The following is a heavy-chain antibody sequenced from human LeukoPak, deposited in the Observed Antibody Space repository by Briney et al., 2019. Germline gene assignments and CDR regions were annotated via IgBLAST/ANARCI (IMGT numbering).Heavy chain of an antibody. CDR1: GYTFTSYY. Sequence: ASVKVSCKSSGYTFTSYYMYWVRQAPGQGLEWMGIINPSGGSTSYAQKFQGRVTMTRDTSTSTVYMELSSLRSEDTAVYYCARDSGMVRGAVDYWGQGTLVTVSS. CDR2: INPSGGST. V-gene: IGHV1-46*01. J-gene: IGHJ4*02. D-gene: IGHD3-10*01. CDR3: ARDSGMVRGAVDY.